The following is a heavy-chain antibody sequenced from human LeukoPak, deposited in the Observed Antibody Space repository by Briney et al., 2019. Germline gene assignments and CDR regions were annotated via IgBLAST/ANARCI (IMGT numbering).Heavy chain of an antibody. J-gene: IGHJ4*02. CDR2: ASSDGDTT. V-gene: IGHV3-30*18. D-gene: IGHD4-17*01. CDR3: AKGSTFGDLNYFDS. CDR1: GFTFSRYG. Sequence: GRSLRLSCAASGFTFSRYGMHWVRQAPGKGLEWVAVASSDGDTTYYADSVKGRFTISKDNSRNTLYLQMTSLRAEDTALYYCAKGSTFGDLNYFDSWGQGALVSVSS.